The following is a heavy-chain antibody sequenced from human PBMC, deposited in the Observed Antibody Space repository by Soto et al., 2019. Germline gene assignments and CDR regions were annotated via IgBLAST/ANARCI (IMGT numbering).Heavy chain of an antibody. CDR3: ARDQDYAPLDS. D-gene: IGHD3-16*01. V-gene: IGHV1-69*08. J-gene: IGHJ4*02. Sequence: QVQLVQSGAEVKKPGSSVKVSCKASVGTFSSYTISWVRQAPGQGLEWMGRIIPILGIANYAQKFQGRVTITADKSTSTAYMELSSLRSEDTAVYYCARDQDYAPLDSWGQGTLVTVSS. CDR1: VGTFSSYT. CDR2: IIPILGIA.